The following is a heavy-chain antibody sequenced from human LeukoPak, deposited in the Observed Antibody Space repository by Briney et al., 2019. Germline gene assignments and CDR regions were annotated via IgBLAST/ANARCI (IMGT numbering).Heavy chain of an antibody. J-gene: IGHJ4*02. CDR1: GYTLTELS. V-gene: IGHV1-24*01. CDR3: ATRYRGSYYPYDY. Sequence: GASVKVSCKVSGYTLTELSMHWVRQAPGKGLEWMGGFDPEDGETIYAQKFQGRVTMTEDTSTDTAHMELSSLRSEDTAMYYCATRYRGSYYPYDYWGQGTLVTVSS. D-gene: IGHD1-26*01. CDR2: FDPEDGET.